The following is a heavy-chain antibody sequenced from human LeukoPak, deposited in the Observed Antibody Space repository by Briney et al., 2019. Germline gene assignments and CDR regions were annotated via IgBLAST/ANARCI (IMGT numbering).Heavy chain of an antibody. Sequence: GGSLRLSCAASGFTFSSYGMHWVRQAPGKGLEWVAVIWYDGSNKYYADSVKGRFTISRDNSKNTLYLQMNSLRAEDTAVYYCAKERGGQDWDFDLWGRGTLVTVSS. V-gene: IGHV3-33*06. CDR1: GFTFSSYG. J-gene: IGHJ2*01. D-gene: IGHD3-10*01. CDR3: AKERGGQDWDFDL. CDR2: IWYDGSNK.